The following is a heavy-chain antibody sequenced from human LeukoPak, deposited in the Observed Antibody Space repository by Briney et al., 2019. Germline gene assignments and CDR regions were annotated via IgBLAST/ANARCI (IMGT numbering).Heavy chain of an antibody. CDR1: GYTFTGYY. D-gene: IGHD1-26*01. V-gene: IGHV1-2*02. J-gene: IGHJ3*02. CDR2: INPNSGGT. Sequence: ASVKVSCKASGYTFTGYYMHWVRQAPEQGLEWMGWINPNSGGTNYAQKFQGRVTMTRDTSISTAYMELSRLRSDDTAVYYCARDQGGSYYDAFDIWGQGTMVTVSS. CDR3: ARDQGGSYYDAFDI.